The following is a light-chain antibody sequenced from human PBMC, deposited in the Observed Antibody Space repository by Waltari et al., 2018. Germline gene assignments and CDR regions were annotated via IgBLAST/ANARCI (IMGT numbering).Light chain of an antibody. CDR3: QVWDISSDHHVL. V-gene: IGLV1-47*01. J-gene: IGLJ2*01. CDR1: SSNIGTHY. Sequence: HSVLTQPPSASGTPGQRVTISCSGSSSNIGTHYVDWYQQLPGTAPKLLMYKDDQRPSGVPARFSGSKSGTSASLAISGLRSEDEADYYCQVWDISSDHHVLFGGGTRLTVL. CDR2: KDD.